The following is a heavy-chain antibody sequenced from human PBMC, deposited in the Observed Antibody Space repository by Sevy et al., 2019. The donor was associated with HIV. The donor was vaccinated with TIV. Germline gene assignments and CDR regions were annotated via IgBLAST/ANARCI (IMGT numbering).Heavy chain of an antibody. D-gene: IGHD3-22*01. V-gene: IGHV3-48*02. CDR1: GFTFSSYS. Sequence: GGYLRLYCAASGFTFSSYSMNWVRQAPGKGLEWVSYISRSSSTIYYADSVKGRFTISRDNAKNSLYLQMNSLRDEDTAVYYCARERKMYDSSGYYFHFDYWGQGTLVTVSS. J-gene: IGHJ4*02. CDR2: ISRSSSTI. CDR3: ARERKMYDSSGYYFHFDY.